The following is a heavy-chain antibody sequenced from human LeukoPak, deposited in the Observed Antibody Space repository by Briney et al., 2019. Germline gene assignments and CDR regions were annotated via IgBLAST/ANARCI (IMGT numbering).Heavy chain of an antibody. CDR2: IYSGGST. Sequence: GGSLRLSCAASGFTVSSNYMSWVRQAPGKGLEWVSVIYSGGSTYYADSVKGRFTISRHNSKNTLYLQMNSLRAEDTAVYYCARGSAIGGTIRNDYWGQGTLVTVSS. D-gene: IGHD3-16*01. CDR1: GFTVSSNY. J-gene: IGHJ4*02. CDR3: ARGSAIGGTIRNDY. V-gene: IGHV3-53*04.